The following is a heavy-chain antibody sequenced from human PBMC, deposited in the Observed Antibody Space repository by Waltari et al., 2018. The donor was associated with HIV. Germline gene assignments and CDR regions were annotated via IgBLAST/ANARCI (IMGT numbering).Heavy chain of an antibody. CDR2: ISSNSEYI. D-gene: IGHD4-17*01. J-gene: IGHJ4*02. V-gene: IGHV3-21*03. Sequence: VQLVESGGGLVKPGVSHRLSLEASGFSFRRYATNWVRQAPGKGLKWLSYISSNSEYIYYVHSVQGRFTISRDNAKTSVFLQMDNVRDEDTATYYCATTVTTRGTFDYWGQGTVVAV. CDR3: ATTVTTRGTFDY. CDR1: GFSFRRYA.